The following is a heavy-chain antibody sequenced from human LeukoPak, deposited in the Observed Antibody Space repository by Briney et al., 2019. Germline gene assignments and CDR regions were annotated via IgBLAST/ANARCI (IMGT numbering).Heavy chain of an antibody. CDR2: INHSGST. D-gene: IGHD3-22*01. CDR3: ARYRGSYYYDSSGYASRQIFDY. J-gene: IGHJ4*02. Sequence: PSETLSLTCAVYGGSFSGYYWSWIRQPPGNGLEWIVEINHSGSTNYNPSLKSRVTISVDTSKNQFSLKLSSVTAADTAVYYCARYRGSYYYDSSGYASRQIFDYWGQGTLVTVSS. CDR1: GGSFSGYY. V-gene: IGHV4-34*01.